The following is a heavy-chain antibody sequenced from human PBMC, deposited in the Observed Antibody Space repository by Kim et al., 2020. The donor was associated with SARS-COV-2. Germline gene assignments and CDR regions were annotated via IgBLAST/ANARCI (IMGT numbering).Heavy chain of an antibody. CDR3: AREGFRYYGSGSPLSD. V-gene: IGHV1-46*01. D-gene: IGHD3-10*01. J-gene: IGHJ4*02. Sequence: KFRGRVTMTRDTSTSTVYMELSSLRSEDTAVYYCAREGFRYYGSGSPLSDWGQGTLVTVSS.